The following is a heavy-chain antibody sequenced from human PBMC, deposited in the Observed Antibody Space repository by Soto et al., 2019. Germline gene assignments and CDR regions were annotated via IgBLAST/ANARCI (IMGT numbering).Heavy chain of an antibody. D-gene: IGHD2-15*01. CDR3: ARDVGYCSGGSYYYYYYGMDV. CDR1: GDSVSSNSAA. CDR2: TYYRSKWYN. V-gene: IGHV6-1*01. J-gene: IGHJ6*02. Sequence: PSQTLSLTCAIPGDSVSSNSAAWNWIRQSPSRGLEWLGRTYYRSKWYNDYAVSVKSRITINPDTSKNQFSLQLNSVTPEDTAVYYCARDVGYCSGGSYYYYYYGMDVWGQGTTVTVSS.